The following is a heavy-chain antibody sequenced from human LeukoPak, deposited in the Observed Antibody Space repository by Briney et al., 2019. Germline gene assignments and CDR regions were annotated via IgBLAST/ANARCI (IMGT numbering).Heavy chain of an antibody. CDR3: ARVYDILTGPDY. CDR1: GGSFSGYY. J-gene: IGHJ4*02. D-gene: IGHD3-9*01. CDR2: INHSGGT. V-gene: IGHV4-34*01. Sequence: PSETLSLTCAVYGGSFSGYYWSWIRQPPGKGLEWIGEINHSGGTNYNPSLKSRVTISVDTSKNQFSLKLSSVTAADTAVYYCARVYDILTGPDYSGQGTLVTVSS.